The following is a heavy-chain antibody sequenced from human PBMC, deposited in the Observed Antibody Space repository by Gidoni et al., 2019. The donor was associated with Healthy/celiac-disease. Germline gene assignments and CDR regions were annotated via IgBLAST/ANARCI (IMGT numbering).Heavy chain of an antibody. CDR1: ASTFTSYD. CDR2: MNPNSGNK. J-gene: IGHJ4*02. V-gene: IGHV1-8*01. CDR3: ARGPVLTYYYDSSGDY. D-gene: IGHD3-22*01. Sequence: HVQLLQSGAEVKKPGASVKVSCKASASTFTSYDIHWVRQATGQGLEWMGRMNPNSGNKSYEKKFQGRVNMTRNTSRSTAYRELSSLRSEDTAVYYCARGPVLTYYYDSSGDYWGQGTLVTVSS.